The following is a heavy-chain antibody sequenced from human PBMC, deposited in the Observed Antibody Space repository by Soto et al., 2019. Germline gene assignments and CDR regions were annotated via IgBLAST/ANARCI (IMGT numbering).Heavy chain of an antibody. Sequence: QVQLVESGGGVVQPGRSLRLSCAASGFSFRNYGMHWVRLAPGKGLQWVTIISYDGRNEYYADSVKGRFTNSRDNYKNTLYMQMNSLRAEDTAVYYCAKDHVFRHGLYSYDISGSIFDYWGQGTLVNVSS. V-gene: IGHV3-30*18. D-gene: IGHD3-22*01. CDR2: ISYDGRNE. J-gene: IGHJ4*02. CDR1: GFSFRNYG. CDR3: AKDHVFRHGLYSYDISGSIFDY.